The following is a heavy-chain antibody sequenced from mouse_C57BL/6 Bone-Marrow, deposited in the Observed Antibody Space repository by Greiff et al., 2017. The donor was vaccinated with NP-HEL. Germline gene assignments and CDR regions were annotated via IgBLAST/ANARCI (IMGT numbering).Heavy chain of an antibody. V-gene: IGHV1-69*01. D-gene: IGHD3-1*01. Sequence: QVQLQQPGAELVMPGASVKLSCKASGYTFTSYWMHWVKQRPGQGLEWIGEIDPSDSYTNYTQKFKGKSTLTVDKSSSTAYMQLSSLTSEDSAVYDCARLGLFDYWGQGTTLTVSS. CDR2: IDPSDSYT. J-gene: IGHJ2*01. CDR3: ARLGLFDY. CDR1: GYTFTSYW.